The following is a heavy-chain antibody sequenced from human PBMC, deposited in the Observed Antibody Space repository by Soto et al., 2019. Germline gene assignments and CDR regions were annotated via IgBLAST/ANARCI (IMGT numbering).Heavy chain of an antibody. CDR1: GITFSNYA. V-gene: IGHV3-23*01. CDR3: AKMDRITIFGVVSIDY. J-gene: IGHJ4*02. CDR2: ISGSGGIS. D-gene: IGHD3-3*01. Sequence: ESGGGSVQPGGSLRLSCVVSGITFSNYAMNWVRQAPGKGLEWVSVISGSGGISYYADSVKGRFTISRDNSKNTLYLQLNSLTAEDTAVYYCAKMDRITIFGVVSIDYWGQGTLVTVSS.